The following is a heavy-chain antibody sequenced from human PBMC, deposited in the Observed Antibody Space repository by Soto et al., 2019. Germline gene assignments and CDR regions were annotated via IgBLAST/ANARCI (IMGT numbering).Heavy chain of an antibody. V-gene: IGHV3-74*01. CDR1: GFTFSSYW. Sequence: GGSLRLSCAASGFTFSSYWMHWVRQAPGKGLVWVSHINNDGSGTTYADSVKGRFTISRDNAKNTLFLQMNSLRADDTAVYYCAKDQASGQGSFDSWGQGTRVTVSS. CDR3: AKDQASGQGSFDS. CDR2: INNDGSGT. D-gene: IGHD2-15*01. J-gene: IGHJ4*02.